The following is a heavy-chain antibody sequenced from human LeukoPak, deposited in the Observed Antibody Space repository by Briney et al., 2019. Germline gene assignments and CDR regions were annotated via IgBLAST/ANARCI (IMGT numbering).Heavy chain of an antibody. Sequence: GGSLRLSCAASGFTFSSYGMHWVRQAPGKGLEWVAVISYDGSNKYYADSVKGRFTTSRDNSKNTLYLQMNSLRAEDTAVYYCAKGVVPAVENDYWGQGTLVTVSS. J-gene: IGHJ4*02. CDR1: GFTFSSYG. V-gene: IGHV3-30*18. CDR2: ISYDGSNK. CDR3: AKGVVPAVENDY. D-gene: IGHD2-2*01.